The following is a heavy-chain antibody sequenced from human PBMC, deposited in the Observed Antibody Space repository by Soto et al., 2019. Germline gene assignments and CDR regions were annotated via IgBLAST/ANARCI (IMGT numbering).Heavy chain of an antibody. CDR3: ARAFEAFQD. CDR1: GGSLSGFY. Sequence: SVILSLTCAFDGGSLSGFYWSWIRQPPGRGLEWIGETNPSGSTNYNPSLKSRVTISVDTSKSQFSLKLSSVTAADTAVYYCARAFEAFQDWGQGMVVTIS. J-gene: IGHJ1*01. V-gene: IGHV4-34*01. CDR2: TNPSGST.